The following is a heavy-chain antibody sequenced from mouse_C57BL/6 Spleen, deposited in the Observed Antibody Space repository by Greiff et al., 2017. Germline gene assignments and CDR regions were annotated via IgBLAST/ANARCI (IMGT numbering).Heavy chain of an antibody. CDR1: GFTFSSYG. CDR3: ARHGTTVSYYFDY. D-gene: IGHD1-1*01. J-gene: IGHJ2*01. Sequence: EVKVVESGGDLVKPGGSLKLSCAASGFTFSSYGMSWVRQTPDKRLEWVATISSGGSYTYYPDSVKGRFTISRDNAKNTLYLQMSSLKSEDTAMYYGARHGTTVSYYFDYWGQGTTLTVSS. V-gene: IGHV5-6*01. CDR2: ISSGGSYT.